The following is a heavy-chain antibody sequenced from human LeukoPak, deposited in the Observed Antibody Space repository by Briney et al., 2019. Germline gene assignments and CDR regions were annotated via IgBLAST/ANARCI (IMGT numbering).Heavy chain of an antibody. D-gene: IGHD3-10*01. CDR2: ISGSGGST. CDR1: GFTFSSYA. CDR3: AKVKEEGTSLDY. V-gene: IGHV3-23*01. J-gene: IGHJ4*02. Sequence: GGSLRLSCAASGFTFSSYAMSWVRQAPGKGLEWVTAISGSGGSTYYADSVKGRFTISRDNSKNTLYLQMNSLRAEDTAVYYCAKVKEEGTSLDYWGQGTLVTVSS.